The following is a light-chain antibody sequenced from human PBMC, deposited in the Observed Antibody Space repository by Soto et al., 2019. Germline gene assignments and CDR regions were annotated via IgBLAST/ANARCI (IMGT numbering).Light chain of an antibody. V-gene: IGKV3-15*01. CDR2: DAS. J-gene: IGKJ2*01. CDR3: QQYKNWPRYT. CDR1: QSISIS. Sequence: EIAMTQSPATLSLSPGKRVTLPCRARQSISISLAWYQQKPGQAPRLLIHDASTRATGIPARFSGSGSGTEFTLTINSLQSEDFALYYCQQYKNWPRYTFGQGTKVDIK.